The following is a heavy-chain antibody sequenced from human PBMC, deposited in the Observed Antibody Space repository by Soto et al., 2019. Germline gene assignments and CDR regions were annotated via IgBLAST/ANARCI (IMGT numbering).Heavy chain of an antibody. CDR2: INPETGGT. Sequence: ASVKVSCKASGYAFTGYYVHWVREAPGQGLEWMGWINPETGGTSYAQKFQGRVTLSRDTSINTAYLELSRLRFDDAAVYFCARERYQVISDGMDVWGQGNPGHRLL. D-gene: IGHD2-2*01. CDR1: GYAFTGYY. CDR3: ARERYQVISDGMDV. V-gene: IGHV1-2*02. J-gene: IGHJ6*02.